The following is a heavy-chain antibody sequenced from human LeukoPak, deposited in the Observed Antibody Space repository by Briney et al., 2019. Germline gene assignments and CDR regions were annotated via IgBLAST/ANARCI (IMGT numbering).Heavy chain of an antibody. J-gene: IGHJ4*02. D-gene: IGHD6-6*01. V-gene: IGHV4-38-2*01. Sequence: PSETLSLTCAVSGYSISSGYYWGWIRQPPGKGLEWIGSIYHSGSTYYNPSLKSRVIISVDTSKNQFSLKLSSVTAADTAVYYCARSSIAARGTPDYWGQGTLVTVSS. CDR3: ARSSIAARGTPDY. CDR1: GYSISSGYY. CDR2: IYHSGST.